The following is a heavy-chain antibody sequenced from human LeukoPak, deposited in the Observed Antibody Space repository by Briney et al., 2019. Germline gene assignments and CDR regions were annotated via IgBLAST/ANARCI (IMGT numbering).Heavy chain of an antibody. J-gene: IGHJ4*02. Sequence: GGSLRLSCVASGFVFSDYAMTWVRQAPGKGLEWVSGISGSRSSTYYADSVKGRFTISRDNSKNTLYLQMNSLRAEDTAVYYCATIEWFGDPYWGQGTLVTVSS. CDR2: ISGSRSST. CDR1: GFVFSDYA. V-gene: IGHV3-23*01. CDR3: ATIEWFGDPY. D-gene: IGHD3-10*01.